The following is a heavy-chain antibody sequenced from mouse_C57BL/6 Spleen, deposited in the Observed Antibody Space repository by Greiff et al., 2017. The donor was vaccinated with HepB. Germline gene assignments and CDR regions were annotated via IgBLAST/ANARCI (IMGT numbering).Heavy chain of an antibody. D-gene: IGHD1-1*01. CDR3: TRRDYGSPY. Sequence: LVESGAELVRPGASVTLSCKALGYTFTDYEMHWVKQTPVHGLEWIGAIDPETGGTAYNQKFKGKAILTADKSSSTAYMELRSLTSEDSAVYYCTRRDYGSPYWGQGTTLTVSS. J-gene: IGHJ2*01. CDR1: GYTFTDYE. CDR2: IDPETGGT. V-gene: IGHV1-15*01.